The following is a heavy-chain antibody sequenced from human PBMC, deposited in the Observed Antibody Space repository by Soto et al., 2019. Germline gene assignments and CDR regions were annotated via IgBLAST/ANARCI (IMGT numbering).Heavy chain of an antibody. V-gene: IGHV4-34*01. Sequence: PSETLSLTCAVYGGSFSGYYWSWIRQPPGKGLEWIGEINHSGSTNYNPSLKSRVTISVDTSKNQFSLKLSAVTAADTAVYDCARGNQYYYGSGSYYINWFDPWGQGTLVTVSS. CDR3: ARGNQYYYGSGSYYINWFDP. CDR2: INHSGST. CDR1: GGSFSGYY. J-gene: IGHJ5*02. D-gene: IGHD3-10*01.